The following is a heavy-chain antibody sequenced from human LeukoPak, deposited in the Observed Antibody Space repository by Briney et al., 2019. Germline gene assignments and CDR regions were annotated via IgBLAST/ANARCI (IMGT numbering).Heavy chain of an antibody. Sequence: GSSVTVSFKSSVGTFSSYAFSWVRQAPGHGLEWMGGIIPIFGTANYAQKFQGRVTITTDESTSTAYMELSSLRSEDTAVYYCAAGPITIFGVVTNYYYYMDVWGKGTTVTVSS. CDR1: VGTFSSYA. CDR3: AAGPITIFGVVTNYYYYMDV. CDR2: IIPIFGTA. V-gene: IGHV1-69*05. D-gene: IGHD3-3*01. J-gene: IGHJ6*03.